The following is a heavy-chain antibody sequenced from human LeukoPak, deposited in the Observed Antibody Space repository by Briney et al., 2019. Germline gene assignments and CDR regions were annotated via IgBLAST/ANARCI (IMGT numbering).Heavy chain of an antibody. CDR1: GGSISSHY. CDR2: IYYSGST. V-gene: IGHV4-59*11. J-gene: IGHJ6*03. D-gene: IGHD6-13*01. CDR3: ARAAGKEGYYYYYYYMDV. Sequence: SETLSLTCTVSGGSISSHYWSWIRQPPGKGLEWIGYIYYSGSTNYNPSLKSRVTISADTSKNQFSLKLSSVTAADTAVYYCARAAGKEGYYYYYYYMDVWGKGTTVTVSS.